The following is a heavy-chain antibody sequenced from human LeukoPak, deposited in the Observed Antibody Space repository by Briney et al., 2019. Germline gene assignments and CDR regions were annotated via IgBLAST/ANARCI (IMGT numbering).Heavy chain of an antibody. J-gene: IGHJ6*04. CDR1: GFPFSNSW. Sequence: GGSLRLSCAVSGFPFSNSWMYWVRQAPGKGLEGVANIKKDGSGISYVESVKGRFIISRDDSRNSLYLQMNSLKVEDTAVYFCAGGNAMDVWGKGTAVTVYS. V-gene: IGHV3-7*03. CDR3: AGGNAMDV. CDR2: IKKDGSGI.